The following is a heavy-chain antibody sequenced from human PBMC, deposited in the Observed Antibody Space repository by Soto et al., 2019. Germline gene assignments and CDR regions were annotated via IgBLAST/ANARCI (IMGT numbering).Heavy chain of an antibody. J-gene: IGHJ3*01. Sequence: EVQLAESGGGLVQPGRSLRLSREASGFSFVDYAMHWVRQVPGQGLEWVSGISWDGGYTGYAGSVKGRFTISRDKAKKAMYLKMNRLRVEDTALYYCVIDEGVSNTFSCKDAFDYWGDGTKVTDS. V-gene: IGHV3-9*01. CDR2: ISWDGGYT. CDR3: VIDEGVSNTFSCKDAFDY. D-gene: IGHD3-10*01. CDR1: GFSFVDYA.